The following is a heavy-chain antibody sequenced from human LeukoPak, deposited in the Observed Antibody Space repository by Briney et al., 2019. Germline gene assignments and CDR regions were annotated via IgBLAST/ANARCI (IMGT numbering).Heavy chain of an antibody. CDR2: INPSGGST. CDR1: GYTFSSYY. Sequence: ASVKVSCKASGYTFSSYYMHWVRQAPGQGLELMGMINPSGGSTNYAQKFQGRVTVTRDTSTSTVYMELSSLRSEDTAVYYCAREGVLRYFDWLAYFDYWGQGTLVTVSS. CDR3: AREGVLRYFDWLAYFDY. V-gene: IGHV1-46*01. J-gene: IGHJ4*02. D-gene: IGHD3-9*01.